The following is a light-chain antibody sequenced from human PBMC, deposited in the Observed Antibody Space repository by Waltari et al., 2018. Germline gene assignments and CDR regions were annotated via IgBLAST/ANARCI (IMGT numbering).Light chain of an antibody. CDR1: SSNIGAGYN. Sequence: QSVLTQPPSVSGAPGQRVTISCIGSSSNIGAGYNVHWYQQLPGTAPKVLIYRDTNGPSGVPDRFSGSKSGTSASLAITGLQADDEADDYCQSYDSRLSHVVFGGGTKLTVL. CDR3: QSYDSRLSHVV. CDR2: RDT. V-gene: IGLV1-40*01. J-gene: IGLJ2*01.